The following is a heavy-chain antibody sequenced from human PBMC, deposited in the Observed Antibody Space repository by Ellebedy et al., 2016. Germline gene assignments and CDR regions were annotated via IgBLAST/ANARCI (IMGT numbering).Heavy chain of an antibody. D-gene: IGHD6-19*01. CDR2: IYTSGST. V-gene: IGHV4-4*07. Sequence: SETLSLTXTVSGGSISSYYWSWIRQPAGKGLEWIGRIYTSGSTNYNPSLKSRVTMSVDTSKNQFSLKLSSVTAADTAVYYCARSRYSSNWFDHWGQGTQVTVSS. CDR3: ARSRYSSNWFDH. J-gene: IGHJ5*02. CDR1: GGSISSYY.